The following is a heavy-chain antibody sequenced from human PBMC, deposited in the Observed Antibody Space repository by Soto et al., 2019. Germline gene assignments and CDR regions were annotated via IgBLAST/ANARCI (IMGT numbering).Heavy chain of an antibody. D-gene: IGHD2-15*01. CDR1: GISYG. Sequence: QVHLVQSGAEVKKPGASVKVSCKAVGISYGISWVRQAPGQGLEWMGWISLHNGDTNNAPNLQGRITMTTDTSTSTTYMELRSLRSDDTAVYYCATDERDDCSSINCHYFDHRGQGTLVTVSS. V-gene: IGHV1-18*04. CDR2: ISLHNGDT. J-gene: IGHJ4*02. CDR3: ATDERDDCSSINCHYFDH.